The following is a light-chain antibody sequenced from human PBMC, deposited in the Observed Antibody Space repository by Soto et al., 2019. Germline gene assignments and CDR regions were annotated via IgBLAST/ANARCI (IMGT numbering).Light chain of an antibody. V-gene: IGKV1-39*01. CDR2: GAS. CDR3: QQSYSVLPIT. Sequence: DIQMTQSPSSLSASVGVRVTITCRASQTITNYLNWYQQKPGKAPTLLIYGASNAQSGVPSRFSGSGSGTDFTLTISSLQPEDFVTYYCQQSYSVLPITFGQGTRLDIK. CDR1: QTITNY. J-gene: IGKJ5*01.